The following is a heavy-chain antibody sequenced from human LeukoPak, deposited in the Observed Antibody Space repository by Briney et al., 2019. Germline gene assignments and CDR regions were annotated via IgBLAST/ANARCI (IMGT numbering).Heavy chain of an antibody. V-gene: IGHV3-21*01. D-gene: IGHD3-9*01. Sequence: PGGSLRLSCEASGFVFSSFGVLCVRQAPGKGVEWVSSISSTGAYKYYADSVRGRFTISRDDAKKSLYLQMDSLRAEDTAVYFCARGIRRVLKYIDSWGQGTLVTVSS. CDR1: GFVFSSFG. J-gene: IGHJ4*02. CDR3: ARGIRRVLKYIDS. CDR2: ISSTGAYK.